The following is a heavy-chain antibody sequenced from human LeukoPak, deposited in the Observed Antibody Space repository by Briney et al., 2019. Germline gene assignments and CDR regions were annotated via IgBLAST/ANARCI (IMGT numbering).Heavy chain of an antibody. CDR1: GFTLYEYY. V-gene: IGHV3-11*01. CDR2: INIGGTNT. Sequence: GGALRLLCVLSGFTLYEYYMRWIRPAPGKGVEWLSYINIGGTNTHYADSVKGRFTISRDNAKKSLYLEMNNLRAEDTAVYYCATDGAGFDTWGQGVLVTVSS. J-gene: IGHJ5*02. CDR3: ATDGAGFDT.